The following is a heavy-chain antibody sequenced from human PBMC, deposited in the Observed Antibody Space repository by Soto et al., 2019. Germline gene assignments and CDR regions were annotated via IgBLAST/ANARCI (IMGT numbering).Heavy chain of an antibody. Sequence: GPSVKVSCKASGYTFTSYGISWVRQAPGQGLEWMGWISAYNGNTNYAQKLQGRVTMTTDTSTSTAYMELRSLRSEDTAVYYCARGEYNWNQKHNYYGMDVWGQGTTVTVSS. CDR3: ARGEYNWNQKHNYYGMDV. CDR2: ISAYNGNT. CDR1: GYTFTSYG. D-gene: IGHD1-20*01. V-gene: IGHV1-18*01. J-gene: IGHJ6*02.